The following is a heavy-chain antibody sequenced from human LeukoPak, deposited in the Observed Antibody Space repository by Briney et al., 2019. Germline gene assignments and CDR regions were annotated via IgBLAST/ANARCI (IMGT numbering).Heavy chain of an antibody. D-gene: IGHD3-10*01. Sequence: GGSLRLSCAASGFAISDYTINWVRQAPGKGLEWVSSISPSSSYIYYADSVKGRFTISRDNAKKSLYLQMNSLRAEDTALYYCARGRGCSTMACYPDYWGRGTLVTVSS. CDR1: GFAISDYT. CDR2: ISPSSSYI. CDR3: ARGRGCSTMACYPDY. V-gene: IGHV3-21*01. J-gene: IGHJ4*02.